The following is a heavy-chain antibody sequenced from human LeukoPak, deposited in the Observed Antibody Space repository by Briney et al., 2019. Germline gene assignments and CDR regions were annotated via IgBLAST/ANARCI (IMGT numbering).Heavy chain of an antibody. CDR1: GGSISSGGYY. D-gene: IGHD6-19*01. CDR2: IYYSGST. J-gene: IGHJ4*02. Sequence: PSETLSLTCTVSGGSISSGGYYWSWIPQHPGTGLEWLGYIYYSGSTYYNPSLKSRVTISVDTSKNQFSLKLSSVTAADTAVYYCARSPRWAVAGNFCDYWGQGTLVTVSS. CDR3: ARSPRWAVAGNFCDY. V-gene: IGHV4-31*03.